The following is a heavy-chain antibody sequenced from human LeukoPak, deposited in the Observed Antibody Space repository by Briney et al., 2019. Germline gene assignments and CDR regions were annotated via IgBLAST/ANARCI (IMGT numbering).Heavy chain of an antibody. Sequence: GGSLRLSCAASGFTFSNYWMHWVRHAPGKGLVWVSRINRDGRSTNYADSVKGRFTTSRDNAKNTVFLQMNSLRAEDTAVYYCALPLRDGDFYFDYWGQGALVTVSS. D-gene: IGHD4-17*01. CDR2: INRDGRST. CDR3: ALPLRDGDFYFDY. J-gene: IGHJ4*02. CDR1: GFTFSNYW. V-gene: IGHV3-74*01.